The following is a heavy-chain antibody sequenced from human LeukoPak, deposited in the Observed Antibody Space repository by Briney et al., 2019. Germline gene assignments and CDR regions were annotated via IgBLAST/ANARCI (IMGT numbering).Heavy chain of an antibody. Sequence: SETLSLTCSVSGVSISAYYWSWIRQPAGKGLEWVGRIYPGESIYASENTNYNPSLKSRVSMSGDTSKNQVSLKLRSVTAADTAVYYCARDPTTVTTIFDSWGQGTLVTVSS. J-gene: IGHJ4*02. CDR2: IYPGESIYASENT. CDR3: ARDPTTVTTIFDS. D-gene: IGHD4-17*01. V-gene: IGHV4-4*07. CDR1: GVSISAYY.